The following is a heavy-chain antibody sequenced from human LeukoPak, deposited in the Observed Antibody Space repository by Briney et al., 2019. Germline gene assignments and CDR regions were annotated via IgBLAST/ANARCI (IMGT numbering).Heavy chain of an antibody. D-gene: IGHD4-11*01. J-gene: IGHJ4*02. CDR2: INSDGSST. Sequence: GGSLRLSCAASGFTFSSYWMHWVRQAPGKGLVWVSRINSDGSSTSYADSVKGRFTISRDNAKNTLYLQTNSLRAEDTAVYYCARDSSYSNYVQHYFDYWGQGTLVTVSS. V-gene: IGHV3-74*01. CDR3: ARDSSYSNYVQHYFDY. CDR1: GFTFSSYW.